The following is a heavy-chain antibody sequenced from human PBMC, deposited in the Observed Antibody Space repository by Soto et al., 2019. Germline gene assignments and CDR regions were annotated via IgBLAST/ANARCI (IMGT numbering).Heavy chain of an antibody. Sequence: PWGSLRLSCAASGFSFFNYWMDLVRHSPFKGLEWVANINQDGSERHYVDSVKGRFTISRDNAKNSLYLQMSSLTAEDSALYYCARSLDYWGQGTPVTVSS. CDR2: INQDGSER. CDR1: GFSFFNYW. CDR3: ARSLDY. J-gene: IGHJ4*02. V-gene: IGHV3-7*01.